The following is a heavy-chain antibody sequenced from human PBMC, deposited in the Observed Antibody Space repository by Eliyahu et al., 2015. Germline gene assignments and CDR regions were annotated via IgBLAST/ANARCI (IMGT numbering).Heavy chain of an antibody. CDR3: AIEGGSGWVDY. CDR2: INTSGST. J-gene: IGHJ4*02. Sequence: QVQLQESGPGLVKPSETLSXTCTXXGXSISSYFWSXXRQPAGKGLEWIGRINTSGSTNFNPSLKSRVTMSIDTSKNQFSLRLTSVTAADAAVYYCAIEGGSGWVDYWGQGTLITVSS. D-gene: IGHD6-19*01. V-gene: IGHV4-4*07. CDR1: GXSISSYF.